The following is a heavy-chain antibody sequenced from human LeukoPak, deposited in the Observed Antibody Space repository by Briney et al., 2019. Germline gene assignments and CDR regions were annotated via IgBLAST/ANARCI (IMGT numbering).Heavy chain of an antibody. D-gene: IGHD3/OR15-3a*01. J-gene: IGHJ5*02. CDR2: VSYKGVT. V-gene: IGHV4-39*01. CDR1: GASTTNSRYY. Sequence: ASETLSLTCSVSGASTTNSRYYWVWIRQPPGKGLEWIGSVSYKGVTYYGPSFRSRFAISIDTSRDQFSLSLASVTAADTAVYYCATLTMSGLGIIPPVSWGQGTLVTVSS. CDR3: ATLTMSGLGIIPPVS.